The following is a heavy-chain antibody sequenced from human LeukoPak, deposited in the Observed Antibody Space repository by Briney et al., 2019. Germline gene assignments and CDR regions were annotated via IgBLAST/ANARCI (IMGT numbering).Heavy chain of an antibody. CDR3: ARFAGYYIHY. Sequence: SETLSLTCTVSGGSISSYYESCIRQPAGKGLEWIGRIYTSGSPNHNPSLKRRVSISVDTSTNQFSLKLSSVTAADTAVYYCARFAGYYIHYCGQGTLVTVS. CDR1: GGSISSYY. V-gene: IGHV4-4*07. D-gene: IGHD3-10*01. CDR2: IYTSGSP. J-gene: IGHJ4*02.